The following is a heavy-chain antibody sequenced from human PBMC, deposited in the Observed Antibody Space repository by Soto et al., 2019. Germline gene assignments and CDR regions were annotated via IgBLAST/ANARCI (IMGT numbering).Heavy chain of an antibody. CDR2: IIPILGIA. D-gene: IGHD2-2*01. Sequence: SVKVSCKASGGTFSSYTISWVRQAPGQGLEWMGRIIPILGIANYAQKFQGRVTITADKSTSTAYMELSSLRSEDTAVYYCANNLRYCNSTSCPPWFDPRGQGTLVTVSS. J-gene: IGHJ5*02. CDR3: ANNLRYCNSTSCPPWFDP. CDR1: GGTFSSYT. V-gene: IGHV1-69*02.